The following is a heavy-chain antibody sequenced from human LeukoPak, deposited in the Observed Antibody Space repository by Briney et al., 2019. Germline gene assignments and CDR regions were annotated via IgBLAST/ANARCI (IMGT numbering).Heavy chain of an antibody. CDR3: ASRAGAAALKGVFGY. CDR2: INHSGST. V-gene: IGHV4-34*01. D-gene: IGHD6-13*01. Sequence: PSETLSLTCAVYGGSFSGYYWSWIRQPPGKGLEWIGEINHSGSTNYNPSLKSRVTISVDTSKNQFSLRLSSVTAADTAVYYCASRAGAAALKGVFGYWGQGTLVTVSS. J-gene: IGHJ4*02. CDR1: GGSFSGYY.